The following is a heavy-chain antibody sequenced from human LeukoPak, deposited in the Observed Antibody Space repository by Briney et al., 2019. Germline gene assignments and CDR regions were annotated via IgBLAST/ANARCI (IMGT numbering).Heavy chain of an antibody. J-gene: IGHJ5*02. Sequence: PGGSLRLSCAASGFTVSSNYMSWVRQAPGKGLEWVSVIYSGGSTYYADSVKGRFTISRDNSKNTLYLQMNSLRAEDTAVYYCARVLYGSGSYYNQNWFDPWGQGTLVTVSS. V-gene: IGHV3-53*01. CDR1: GFTVSSNY. D-gene: IGHD3-10*01. CDR2: IYSGGST. CDR3: ARVLYGSGSYYNQNWFDP.